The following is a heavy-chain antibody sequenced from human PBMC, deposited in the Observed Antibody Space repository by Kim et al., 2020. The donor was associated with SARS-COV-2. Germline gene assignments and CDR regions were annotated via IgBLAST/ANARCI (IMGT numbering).Heavy chain of an antibody. J-gene: IGHJ5*02. CDR3: VPHRLGCFDP. Sequence: GGSLRLSCAASGLTLSTYDMSWVRQAPGKGLECLSFISYSAGTIYYADSVKGRFTISRDNVQNSLHLQMNSLRDEDTAVYYCVPHRLGCFDPWGQGTLAT. CDR2: ISYSAGTI. D-gene: IGHD3-16*01. CDR1: GLTLSTYD. V-gene: IGHV3-48*02.